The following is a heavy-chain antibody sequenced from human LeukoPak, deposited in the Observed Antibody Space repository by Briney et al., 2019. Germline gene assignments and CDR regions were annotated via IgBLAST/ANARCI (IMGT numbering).Heavy chain of an antibody. CDR1: GYAFTTFH. CDR2: INPYSEST. J-gene: IGHJ4*02. D-gene: IGHD1-26*01. Sequence: GASVKVSCKASGYAFTTFHVQWVRQAPGQGLEWMGIINPYSESTNYAQKFQGRVTLTRDMSTSTIYMELSGLRSEDTAVYYCVRDASGSFLFDFWGQGTLVTVSS. V-gene: IGHV1-46*01. CDR3: VRDASGSFLFDF.